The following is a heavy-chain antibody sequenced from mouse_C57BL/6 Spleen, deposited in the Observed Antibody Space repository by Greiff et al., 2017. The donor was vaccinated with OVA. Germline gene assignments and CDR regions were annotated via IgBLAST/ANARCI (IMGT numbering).Heavy chain of an antibody. Sequence: QVQLQQSGAELVKPGASVKISCKASGYAFSSYWMNWVKQRPGKGLEWIGQIYPGDGDTNYNGKFKGKATLTADKSSSTAYMQLSSLTSEDSAVYFCARQYSNYESGFAYWGQGTLVTVSA. CDR3: ARQYSNYESGFAY. J-gene: IGHJ3*01. CDR2: IYPGDGDT. D-gene: IGHD2-5*01. V-gene: IGHV1-80*01. CDR1: GYAFSSYW.